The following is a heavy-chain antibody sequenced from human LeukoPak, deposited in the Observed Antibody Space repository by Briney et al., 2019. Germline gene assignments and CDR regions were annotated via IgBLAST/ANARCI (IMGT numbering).Heavy chain of an antibody. Sequence: GASVKVSCKASGGTFSRYTISWVRQAPGQGLEWMGRIIPILGIANYAQKFQGRVTITADKSTSTAYMELSSLRSEDTAVYYCARLSSTIAVADSIWGQGTLVTVSS. CDR1: GGTFSRYT. V-gene: IGHV1-69*02. J-gene: IGHJ4*02. CDR3: ARLSSTIAVADSI. D-gene: IGHD6-19*01. CDR2: IIPILGIA.